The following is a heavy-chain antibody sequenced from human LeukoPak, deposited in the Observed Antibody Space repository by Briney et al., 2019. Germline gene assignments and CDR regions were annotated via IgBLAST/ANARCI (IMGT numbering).Heavy chain of an antibody. CDR1: GYTFTDYY. D-gene: IGHD1-7*01. J-gene: IGHJ5*02. Sequence: GPSVKLSFTASGYTFTDYYMHWERHAPAQGLGWMGETNLNSGATNYTQQFLGRVTMTTDTSITTAYMELSRLRSDDTAVYYCAILRMSGITYGCFDPWGQGTLVTVSS. V-gene: IGHV1-2*02. CDR2: TNLNSGAT. CDR3: AILRMSGITYGCFDP.